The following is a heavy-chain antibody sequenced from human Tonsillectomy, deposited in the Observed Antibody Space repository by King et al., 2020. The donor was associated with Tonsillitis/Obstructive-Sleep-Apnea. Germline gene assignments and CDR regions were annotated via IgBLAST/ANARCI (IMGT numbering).Heavy chain of an antibody. CDR2: ISGSGGTT. CDR1: GFTFSTYA. D-gene: IGHD2-15*01. J-gene: IGHJ4*02. CDR3: AKVEYCSGGSCYGDY. V-gene: IGHV3-23*04. Sequence: DVQLVESGGGLVQPGGSPRLSCAGSGFTFSTYAMSWVRQAPGKGLEWVSAISGSGGTTYYADSVKGRFTIPRDNSKNTLYLQMNSLRAEDTAVYYCAKVEYCSGGSCYGDYWGQGTVVTVSS.